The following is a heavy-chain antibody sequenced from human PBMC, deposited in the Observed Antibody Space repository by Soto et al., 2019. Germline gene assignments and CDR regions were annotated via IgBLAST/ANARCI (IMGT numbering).Heavy chain of an antibody. D-gene: IGHD2-15*01. V-gene: IGHV3-30*03. J-gene: IGHJ4*02. CDR1: GFTFSSYG. CDR2: ISYDGSNK. Sequence: PGGSLRLSCAASGFTFSSYGMHWVRQAPGKGLEWVAVISYDGSNKYYADSVKGRFTISRDDSKNTLYVQMNSLRGEDTAVYHCASDSSRFCSGGSCYSGGFDYWGQGTLVTVSS. CDR3: ASDSSRFCSGGSCYSGGFDY.